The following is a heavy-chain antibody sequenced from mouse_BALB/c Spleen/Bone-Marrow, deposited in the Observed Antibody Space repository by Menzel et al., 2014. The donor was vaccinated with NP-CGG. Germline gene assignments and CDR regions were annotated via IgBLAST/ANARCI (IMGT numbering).Heavy chain of an antibody. CDR3: ASVYDYGRGYAMDY. Sequence: VQLQQSGAEVMRPGSSVNISCKASGYAFSNYGMNWVKQRPGQGLEWIGLIYPGDGDTNYNGKFKGRVTLTADKSSSTAYMQLSSLTSEDSAVYFCASVYDYGRGYAMDYWGQGTSVTVSS. J-gene: IGHJ4*01. CDR1: GYAFSNYG. CDR2: IYPGDGDT. D-gene: IGHD2-4*01. V-gene: IGHV1-80*01.